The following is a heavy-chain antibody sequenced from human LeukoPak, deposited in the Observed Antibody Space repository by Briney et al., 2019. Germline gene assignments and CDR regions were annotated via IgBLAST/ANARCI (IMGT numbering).Heavy chain of an antibody. CDR2: ISSSSSYI. J-gene: IGHJ5*02. CDR1: GFTFSSYS. V-gene: IGHV3-21*01. Sequence: GGSLRLSCAASGFTFSSYSMNWVRQAPGKGLEWVSSISSSSSYIYYADSVQGRFTISRDNAKNSLYLQMNSLRAEDTAVYYCARSGYSYGSLLWGFDPWGQGTLVTVSS. D-gene: IGHD5-18*01. CDR3: ARSGYSYGSLLWGFDP.